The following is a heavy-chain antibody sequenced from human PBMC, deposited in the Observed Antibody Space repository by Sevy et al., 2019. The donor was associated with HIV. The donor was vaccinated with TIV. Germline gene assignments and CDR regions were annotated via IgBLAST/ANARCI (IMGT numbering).Heavy chain of an antibody. J-gene: IGHJ3*02. V-gene: IGHV1-2*02. CDR2: INPNSGGT. CDR3: ARGGGWGEPEDAIHI. D-gene: IGHD2-15*01. CDR1: GYTFTGYY. Sequence: ASVKVSCRTSGYTFTGYYIHWVRQAPGQGLEWMGWINPNSGGTNYAQKFQGRVTMTTDTSISTAYMELSKLRSDDKAVDCGARGGGWGEPEDAIHIWGQGTMVTVSS.